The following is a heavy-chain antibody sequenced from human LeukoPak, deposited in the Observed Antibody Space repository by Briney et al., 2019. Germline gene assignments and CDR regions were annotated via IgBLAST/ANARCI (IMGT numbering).Heavy chain of an antibody. CDR2: INPSDDVT. D-gene: IGHD3-22*01. J-gene: IGHJ4*02. CDR1: GNTFTNYY. CDR3: ARDLRAGPYYYDDSGYSDY. Sequence: EASVKVSCKASGNTFTNYYMHWVRQAPGQGLEWMGLINPSDDVTNYAQKFQGRVTMTRDTSTGTVYMELSSLRSEDTAVYYCARDLRAGPYYYDDSGYSDYWGQGTLVTVSS. V-gene: IGHV1-46*01.